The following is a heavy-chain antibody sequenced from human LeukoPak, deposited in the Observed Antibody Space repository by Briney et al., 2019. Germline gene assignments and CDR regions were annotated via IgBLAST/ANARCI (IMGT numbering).Heavy chain of an antibody. CDR1: GFTFSTYN. J-gene: IGHJ4*02. CDR3: ARDNVVAVAEAY. D-gene: IGHD6-13*01. V-gene: IGHV3-48*04. CDR2: IRSSSSPI. Sequence: GGSLRLSCAASGFTFSTYNMNWVRQAPGKGLEWVSYIRSSSSPIYYADSVKGRFTISRDNAKNSLYLQMNSLRVEDTAVYYCARDNVVAVAEAYWGQRTLVTVSS.